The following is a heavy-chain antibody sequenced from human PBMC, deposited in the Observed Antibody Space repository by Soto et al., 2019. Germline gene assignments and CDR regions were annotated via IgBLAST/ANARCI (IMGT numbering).Heavy chain of an antibody. CDR3: ARGVSAGVQY. Sequence: ASVKVSCKASGYRFTSLDINWVRQTAGQGLEWMGWMQPSTGRTGYAQKFQGRVTMTRDTSINTAYMELTTLTSDDTALYYCARGVSAGVQYWGQVTLLSGSS. CDR2: MQPSTGRT. CDR1: GYRFTSLD. V-gene: IGHV1-8*01. D-gene: IGHD3-10*01. J-gene: IGHJ4*02.